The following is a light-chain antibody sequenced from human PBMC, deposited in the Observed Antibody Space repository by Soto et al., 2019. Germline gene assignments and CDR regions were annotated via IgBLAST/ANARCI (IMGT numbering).Light chain of an antibody. CDR3: QVWDKSSDHAV. V-gene: IGLV3-21*04. J-gene: IGLJ7*01. CDR1: NIGSKS. Sequence: SYELTQPPSVSVAPGKTARITCGGNNIGSKSVHWYQQKPGQAPVVVMYYDSDRPSGIPERFSGAKSGNTATLTISRVEAGDEADYYCQVWDKSSDHAVFGGGTHLTVL. CDR2: YDS.